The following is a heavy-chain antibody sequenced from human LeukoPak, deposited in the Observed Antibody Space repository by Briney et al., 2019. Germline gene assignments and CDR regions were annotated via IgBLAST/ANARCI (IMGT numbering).Heavy chain of an antibody. D-gene: IGHD1/OR15-1a*01. CDR1: GFTFSSYW. Sequence: RPGGSLRLSCAASGFTFSSYWMTWVRQAPGKGPEWVAGISGSGGSTNYADSVKGRFSISRDNAKNTLYLQVNSLRVEDTAVYYCAREGTGSYMDVWGKGTTVSVSS. J-gene: IGHJ6*03. CDR2: ISGSGGST. CDR3: AREGTGSYMDV. V-gene: IGHV3-23*01.